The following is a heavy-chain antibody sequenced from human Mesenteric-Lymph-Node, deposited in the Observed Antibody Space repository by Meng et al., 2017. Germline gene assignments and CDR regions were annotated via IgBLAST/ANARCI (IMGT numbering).Heavy chain of an antibody. J-gene: IGHJ3*02. CDR2: ISYDGSNK. V-gene: IGHV3-30*04. Sequence: GGSLRLSCAASGFTFSSYAMHWVRQAPGKGLEWVAVISYDGSNKYYADSVKGRFTISRDNSKNTLYLQMNSLRAEDTAVYYCARASQYYDILTGSYPGAFDIWGQGTMVTVSS. CDR1: GFTFSSYA. CDR3: ARASQYYDILTGSYPGAFDI. D-gene: IGHD3-9*01.